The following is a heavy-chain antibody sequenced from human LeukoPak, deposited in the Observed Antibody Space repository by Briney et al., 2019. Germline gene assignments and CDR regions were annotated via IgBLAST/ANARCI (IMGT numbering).Heavy chain of an antibody. D-gene: IGHD2-15*01. CDR3: ERQHCSRGRCYSDYYYGMDV. CDR2: IYYSGST. Sequence: SETLSLTCTVSAGSISSYFWSWIRQPPGKGLEWIGYIYYSGSTNYNPSLRSRVTISVDTSKNQFSLKLISVTAADTAVYYCERQHCSRGRCYSDYYYGMDVWGQGTTVTVSS. J-gene: IGHJ6*02. V-gene: IGHV4-59*08. CDR1: AGSISSYF.